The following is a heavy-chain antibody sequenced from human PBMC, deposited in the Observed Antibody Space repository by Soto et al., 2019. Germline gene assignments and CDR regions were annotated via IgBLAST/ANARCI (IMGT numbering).Heavy chain of an antibody. CDR2: VSSSGSAI. Sequence: GGSLRLSCAASGFTFIIYEMNRVRQAPGKGLEWVSYVSSSGSAIYYADSVKGRFTVSRDNAKKSLYLQMNNLRAEDTAVYYCASALEDGYNYFEYWGQGALVTVSS. CDR3: ASALEDGYNYFEY. J-gene: IGHJ4*02. V-gene: IGHV3-48*03. CDR1: GFTFIIYE. D-gene: IGHD5-12*01.